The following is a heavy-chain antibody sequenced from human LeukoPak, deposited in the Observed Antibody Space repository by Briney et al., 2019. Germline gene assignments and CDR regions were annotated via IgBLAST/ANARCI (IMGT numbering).Heavy chain of an antibody. Sequence: SVKVSCKASGGTFSSYAISWVRQAPGQGLEWMGGIIPIFGTANYAQKFQGRVTITTDESTSTAYMELRSLRSDDTAVYYCARDRGGHSTHYYYYGMDVWGQGTTVTVSS. D-gene: IGHD5-24*01. CDR2: IIPIFGTA. CDR3: ARDRGGHSTHYYYYGMDV. J-gene: IGHJ6*02. CDR1: GGTFSSYA. V-gene: IGHV1-69*05.